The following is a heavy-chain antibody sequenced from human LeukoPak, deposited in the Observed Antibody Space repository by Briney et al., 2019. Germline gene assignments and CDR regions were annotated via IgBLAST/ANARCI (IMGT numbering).Heavy chain of an antibody. CDR3: ARDLDSSSWVDYYYYMDV. Sequence: ASVKVSCKASGYTFTGYYMHWVRQALGQGLEWMGWINPNSGGTNYAQKFQGRVTMTRDTSTSTVYMELSSLRSEDTAVYYCARDLDSSSWVDYYYYMDVWGKGTTVTVSS. V-gene: IGHV1-2*02. J-gene: IGHJ6*03. CDR2: INPNSGGT. CDR1: GYTFTGYY. D-gene: IGHD6-13*01.